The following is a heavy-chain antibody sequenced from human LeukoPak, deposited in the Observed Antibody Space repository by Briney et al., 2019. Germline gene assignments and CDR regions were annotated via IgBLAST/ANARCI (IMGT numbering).Heavy chain of an antibody. D-gene: IGHD4-17*01. CDR3: ARLLYYGDYSDY. CDR2: INHNGNT. V-gene: IGHV4-34*01. CDR1: GGSFSGYY. J-gene: IGHJ4*02. Sequence: PSETLSLTCAVYGGSFSGYYWSWIRQPPGKGLEWIGRINHNGNTHQNPSLRSRVTISVDTSKNHLSLKLSSVTAADTAVYFCARLLYYGDYSDYWGQGTLVTVSS.